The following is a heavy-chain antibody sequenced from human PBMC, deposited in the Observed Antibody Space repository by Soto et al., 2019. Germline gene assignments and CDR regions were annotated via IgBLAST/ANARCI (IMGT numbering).Heavy chain of an antibody. D-gene: IGHD1-7*01. CDR1: GFIVSSSY. V-gene: IGHV3-66*01. Sequence: EVQMVESGGGLVQPGGSLRLSCAASGFIVSSSYMSWVRQAPGKGLEWVAVIYSAGSTYYADSVKGRFTIYRDSSKNKLYLQMDSLRVEDTAVYYCARSHSETNYAGCFDPWGPGTLVTVSS. CDR2: IYSAGST. CDR3: ARSHSETNYAGCFDP. J-gene: IGHJ5*02.